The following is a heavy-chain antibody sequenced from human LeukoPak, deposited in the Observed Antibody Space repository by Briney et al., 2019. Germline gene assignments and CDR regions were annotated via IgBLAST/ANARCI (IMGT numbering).Heavy chain of an antibody. D-gene: IGHD7-27*01. CDR1: GFTFSSFA. CDR3: ASGPGLTGDY. Sequence: PGPSLRLSCAASGFTFSSFAVHWVRQAPGKGLEWVAVMSYDGRNTYYADSVKGRFTISRDNSKNTLYLQMNSLRAEDTAVYYCASGPGLTGDYWGQGTLVTVSS. V-gene: IGHV3-30*04. CDR2: MSYDGRNT. J-gene: IGHJ4*02.